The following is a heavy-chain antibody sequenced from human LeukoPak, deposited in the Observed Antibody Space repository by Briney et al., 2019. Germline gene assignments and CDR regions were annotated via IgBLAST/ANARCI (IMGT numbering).Heavy chain of an antibody. Sequence: PGGSLRLSCAASGFTFSSYGMHWVRQAPGKGLEWVAVIWYDGSNKYYADFVKGRFTISRDNSKNTLYLQMNSLRAEDTAVYYCAKDESAAGHYFDYWGQGTLVTVSS. J-gene: IGHJ4*02. V-gene: IGHV3-33*06. CDR2: IWYDGSNK. CDR3: AKDESAAGHYFDY. D-gene: IGHD6-13*01. CDR1: GFTFSSYG.